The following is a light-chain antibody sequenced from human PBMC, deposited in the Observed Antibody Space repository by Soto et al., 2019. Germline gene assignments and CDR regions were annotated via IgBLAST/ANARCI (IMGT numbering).Light chain of an antibody. CDR2: KAS. CDR1: QSISTY. V-gene: IGKV1-5*03. CDR3: QQINSYPH. Sequence: DIQMTQSPATLSASVGDRVAITCRASQSISTYLAWYQQKPGKAPKLLIYKASSLESGVPSRFSGSGSGAEFTLTISSLQPEDFATYYCQQINSYPHFGQGTRLEIK. J-gene: IGKJ5*01.